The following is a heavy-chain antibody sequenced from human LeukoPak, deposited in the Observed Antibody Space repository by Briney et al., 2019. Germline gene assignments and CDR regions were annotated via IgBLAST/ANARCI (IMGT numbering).Heavy chain of an antibody. CDR2: MNPNSGST. J-gene: IGHJ4*02. CDR3: ARGDTAMVQYYFDY. D-gene: IGHD5-18*01. CDR1: GFTFTSHD. Sequence: ASVKVSCTTSGFTFTSHDYNWVRQATGQGLEWMGWMNPNSGSTSYAQKFQGRVTMTRDTSTSTVYMELSSLRSGDTAVYYCARGDTAMVQYYFDYWGQGTLVTVSS. V-gene: IGHV1-8*01.